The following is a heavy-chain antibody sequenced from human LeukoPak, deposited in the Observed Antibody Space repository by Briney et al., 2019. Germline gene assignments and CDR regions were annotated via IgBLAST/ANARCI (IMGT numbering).Heavy chain of an antibody. CDR2: INTNTGSP. CDR1: GYTFTSYA. D-gene: IGHD1-26*01. J-gene: IGHJ5*02. V-gene: IGHV7-4-1*02. CDR3: ARSLSGSSSYNWFDP. Sequence: ASVKVSCKASGYTFTSYAMNWVRQAPGQGLEWMGWINTNTGSPTYAQGFTGRFVFSLDTSVSTAYLQISSLKAEDTAVYYCARSLSGSSSYNWFDPWGQGTLVTVSS.